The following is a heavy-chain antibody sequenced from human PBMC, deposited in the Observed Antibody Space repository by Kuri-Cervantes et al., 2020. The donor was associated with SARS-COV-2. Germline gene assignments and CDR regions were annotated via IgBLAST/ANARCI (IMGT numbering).Heavy chain of an antibody. CDR1: GFSFSDHY. V-gene: IGHV3-30*03. Sequence: GGSLRLSCAASGFSFSDHYMDWVRQAPGKGLEWVAVISYDGTNKYYGDSVRGRFTISRDNSKNTLHLQMNSLRTEDTAVHYCARGALICGSSSCHGDFDLWGRGTLVTVSS. CDR3: ARGALICGSSSCHGDFDL. CDR2: ISYDGTNK. J-gene: IGHJ2*01. D-gene: IGHD2-2*01.